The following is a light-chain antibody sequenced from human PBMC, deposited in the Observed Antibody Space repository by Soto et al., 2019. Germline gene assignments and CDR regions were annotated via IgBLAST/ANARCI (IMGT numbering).Light chain of an antibody. CDR2: DAY. CDR1: QDIANY. Sequence: DIQMTQSPSSLSASLGDRVTITCQASQDIANYLNWYQQKPGKAPKLLIYDAYKLETGVPSRFSGSGSGTDFTFTISSLQPEDIGTYYCQQYDTLPSFGPGTKVDIK. CDR3: QQYDTLPS. V-gene: IGKV1-33*01. J-gene: IGKJ3*01.